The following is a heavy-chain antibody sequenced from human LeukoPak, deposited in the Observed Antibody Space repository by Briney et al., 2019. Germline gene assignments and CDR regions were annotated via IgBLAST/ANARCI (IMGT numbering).Heavy chain of an antibody. CDR2: ISGSGGST. CDR3: AKGLTVTSDFDY. CDR1: GFTFSSYA. D-gene: IGHD4-11*01. V-gene: IGHV3-23*01. J-gene: IGHJ4*02. Sequence: GGSLRLSCAASGFTFSSYAMSWVRQAPGKGLEWVSAISGSGGSTYYADPVKGRFTISRDNSKNTLYLQMNSLRAEDTAVYYCAKGLTVTSDFDYWGQGTLVTVSS.